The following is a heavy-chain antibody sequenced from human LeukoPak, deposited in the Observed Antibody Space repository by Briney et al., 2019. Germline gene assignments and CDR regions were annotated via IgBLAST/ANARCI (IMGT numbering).Heavy chain of an antibody. J-gene: IGHJ4*02. D-gene: IGHD3-10*01. V-gene: IGHV4-30-4*08. Sequence: SQTLSLTCTVSGGSIDSGDYHWSWIRQSPGKGLEWIGYIHFSGRTDYNPSLKSRTILSVDKSNTQFSLRLISVTAADTAVYYCARVVRITMVRGVMFWILDYWGQGTLVTVSS. CDR3: ARVVRITMVRGVMFWILDY. CDR1: GGSIDSGDYH. CDR2: IHFSGRT.